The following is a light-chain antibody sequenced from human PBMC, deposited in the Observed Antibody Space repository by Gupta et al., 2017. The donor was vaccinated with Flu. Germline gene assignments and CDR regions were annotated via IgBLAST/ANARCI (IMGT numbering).Light chain of an antibody. CDR1: KLGDKF. CDR2: QDK. CDR3: QAWDSSPV. V-gene: IGLV3-1*01. J-gene: IGLJ2*01. Sequence: TCSGDKLGDKFVCWYQQKAGQSPVMVIYQDKKRPSGIPERFSGSNSGNTATLTISGTHARDAADYYCQAWDSSPVFGGGTKLTVL.